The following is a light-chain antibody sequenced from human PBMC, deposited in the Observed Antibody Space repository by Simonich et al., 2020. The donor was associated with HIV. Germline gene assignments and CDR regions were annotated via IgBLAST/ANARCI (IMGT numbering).Light chain of an antibody. CDR1: SSKIGAGYD. J-gene: IGLJ3*02. Sequence: QSVLTQPPSVSGAPGQRVTISCTGSSSKIGAGYDVHWYQQFPGTAPKLLIYGNSKRPAGVPDRFSGSKSGTSASLVITGLQAEDEADYYCQSYDSSLSGWVFGGGTKLTVL. V-gene: IGLV1-40*01. CDR3: QSYDSSLSGWV. CDR2: GNS.